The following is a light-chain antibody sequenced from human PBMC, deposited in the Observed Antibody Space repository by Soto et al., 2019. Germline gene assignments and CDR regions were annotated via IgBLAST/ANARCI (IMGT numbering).Light chain of an antibody. V-gene: IGKV1-5*03. CDR3: QQYTS. J-gene: IGKJ1*01. CDR1: QSISSW. Sequence: DIQMTQSPCTLSASVGDGVTITCRASQSISSWLAWYQQKPGKAPKLLIYKASSLESGVPSRFSGSGSGTEFTLTISSLQPDDFATYYCQQYTSFGQGTKVDIK. CDR2: KAS.